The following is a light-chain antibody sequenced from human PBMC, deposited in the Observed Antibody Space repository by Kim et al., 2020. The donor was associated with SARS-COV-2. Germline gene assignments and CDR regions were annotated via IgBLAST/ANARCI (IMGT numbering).Light chain of an antibody. CDR2: DVT. V-gene: IGLV2-14*03. Sequence: QWFTISCTGSNSDIGGYNYVSWYQQHPGKAPKLIIYDVTKRPSGVSDRFSGSKSGNTASLIISGLQADDEADYYCSSYTSSKTWVFGGGTKLTVL. CDR1: NSDIGGYNY. J-gene: IGLJ3*02. CDR3: SSYTSSKTWV.